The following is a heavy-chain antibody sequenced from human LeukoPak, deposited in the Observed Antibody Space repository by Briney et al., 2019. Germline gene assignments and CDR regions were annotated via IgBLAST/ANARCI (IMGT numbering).Heavy chain of an antibody. CDR2: ISYGGSNK. Sequence: PGRSLSLTCAVSGFTFSSYDMHWVRQAPGKGLEWVADISYGGSNKYYADSVKGRFTISRDNSKNTLYLQMNSPRAEDTAVYYCARDSGGISFTMVRGVIGAYYFDYWGQGTLGTVSS. CDR3: ARDSGGISFTMVRGVIGAYYFDY. V-gene: IGHV3-30-3*01. J-gene: IGHJ4*02. CDR1: GFTFSSYD. D-gene: IGHD3-10*01.